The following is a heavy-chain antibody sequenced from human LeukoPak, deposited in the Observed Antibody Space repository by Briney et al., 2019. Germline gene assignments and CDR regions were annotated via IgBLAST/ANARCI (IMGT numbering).Heavy chain of an antibody. CDR3: ARGGTGVYYYYMDV. CDR1: GGSFSGYY. Sequence: PSETLSLTCAVCGGSFSGYYWSWIRQPPGKGLEWIGEINHSGSTNYNPSLKSRVTISVDTSKHQFSLKLSSVTPADTAVYYCARGGTGVYYYYMDVWGKGTTVTVSS. V-gene: IGHV4-34*01. D-gene: IGHD1-14*01. J-gene: IGHJ6*03. CDR2: INHSGST.